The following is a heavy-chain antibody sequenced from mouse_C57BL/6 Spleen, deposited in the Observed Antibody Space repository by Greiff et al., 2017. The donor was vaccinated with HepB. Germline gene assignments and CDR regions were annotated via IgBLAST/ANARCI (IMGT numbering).Heavy chain of an antibody. CDR3: ARYYGSSYGFDY. J-gene: IGHJ2*01. D-gene: IGHD1-1*01. CDR2: IDPSDSYT. V-gene: IGHV1-69*01. Sequence: QVQLQQPGAELVMPGASVKLSCKASGYTFTSYWMHWVKQRPGQGLEWIGEIDPSDSYTNYNQKFKGKSTLTVDESSSTAYMQLSSLTSEDSAVYYCARYYGSSYGFDYWGQGTTLTVSS. CDR1: GYTFTSYW.